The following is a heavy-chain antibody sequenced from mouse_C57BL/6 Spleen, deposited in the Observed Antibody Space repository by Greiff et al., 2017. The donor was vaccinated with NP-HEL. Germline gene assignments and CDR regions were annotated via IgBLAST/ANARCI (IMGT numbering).Heavy chain of an antibody. CDR1: GYTFTSYW. CDR2: INPSNGGT. Sequence: QVQLQQPGTELVKPGASVKLSCKASGYTFTSYWMHWVKQRPGQGLEWIGNINPSNGGTNYNEKFKSKAILTVDKSSSTAYIQLSSLTSEDSAVYSGAHEGGYYVRFAYWGQGTLVTVSS. D-gene: IGHD2-3*01. CDR3: AHEGGYYVRFAY. J-gene: IGHJ3*01. V-gene: IGHV1-53*01.